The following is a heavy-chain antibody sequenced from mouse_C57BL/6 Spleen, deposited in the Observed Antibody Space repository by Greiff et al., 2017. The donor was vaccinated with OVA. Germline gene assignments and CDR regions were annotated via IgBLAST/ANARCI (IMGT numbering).Heavy chain of an antibody. CDR2: LSSGSSTI. D-gene: IGHD1-1*01. CDR1: GFTFSDYG. V-gene: IGHV5-17*01. J-gene: IGHJ2*01. CDR3: ARRDYGTFLDY. Sequence: EVKLVESGGGLVKPGGSLKLSCAASGFTFSDYGMHWVRQAPEKGLEWVAYLSSGSSTIYYADTVKGRFTISRDNAKNTLFLQMTSLRSEDTAMYYCARRDYGTFLDYWGQGTTLTVSS.